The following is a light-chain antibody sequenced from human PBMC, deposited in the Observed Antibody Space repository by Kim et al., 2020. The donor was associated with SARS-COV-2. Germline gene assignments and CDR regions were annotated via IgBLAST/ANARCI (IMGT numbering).Light chain of an antibody. CDR1: KIGIKH. CDR3: QVCDNNTGV. V-gene: IGLV3-9*01. Sequence: SYELTQPLSVSVALGQTARITCGGNKIGIKHVNWYQQKPGQAPVLVIYRDSNRPSVIPDRFSGSNSGNTATLTITRAQAGDEADYYCQVCDNNTGVFGGGTQLTVL. CDR2: RDS. J-gene: IGLJ2*01.